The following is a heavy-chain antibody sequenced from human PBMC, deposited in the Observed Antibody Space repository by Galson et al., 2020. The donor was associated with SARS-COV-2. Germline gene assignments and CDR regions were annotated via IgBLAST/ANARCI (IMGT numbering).Heavy chain of an antibody. CDR3: ARVSLTGAYYYYYYGMDV. D-gene: IGHD7-27*01. J-gene: IGHJ6*02. Sequence: SETLSITCTVSGGSISSSSYYWGWIRQPPGKGLEWIGSINYSGSTYYNPSLKSRVTISVDTSKNQFSLKLSSVTAADTAVYYCARVSLTGAYYYYYYGMDVWGQGTTVTVSS. CDR1: GGSISSSSYY. CDR2: INYSGST. V-gene: IGHV4-39*01.